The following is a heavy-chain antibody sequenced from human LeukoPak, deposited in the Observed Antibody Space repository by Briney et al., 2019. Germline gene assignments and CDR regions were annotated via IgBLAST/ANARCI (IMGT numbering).Heavy chain of an antibody. Sequence: GGSLRLSCAASGFTFSSYAMSWVRQAPGKGLEWVSAISGSGGSTYYADSVKGRFTISRDNSKNTLYLQMNSLRAEDTAVYYCATGLYLYCSGGSCYSVGPYFDYWGQGTLVTVSS. CDR3: ATGLYLYCSGGSCYSVGPYFDY. J-gene: IGHJ4*02. CDR1: GFTFSSYA. V-gene: IGHV3-23*01. D-gene: IGHD2-15*01. CDR2: ISGSGGST.